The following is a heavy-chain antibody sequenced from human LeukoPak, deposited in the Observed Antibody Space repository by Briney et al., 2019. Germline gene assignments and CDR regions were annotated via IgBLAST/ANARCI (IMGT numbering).Heavy chain of an antibody. D-gene: IGHD6-6*01. Sequence: PGGSMRLSCAASGSTFSSYSMNWVRQAPGKGLEWVSSITSSSSYIYYADSVKGRFTISRDNAKNSLYLQMNSLRAEDTAVYYCARVAAARPGYYYYYYMDVWGKGTTVTVSS. J-gene: IGHJ6*03. CDR1: GSTFSSYS. V-gene: IGHV3-21*01. CDR2: ITSSSSYI. CDR3: ARVAAARPGYYYYYYMDV.